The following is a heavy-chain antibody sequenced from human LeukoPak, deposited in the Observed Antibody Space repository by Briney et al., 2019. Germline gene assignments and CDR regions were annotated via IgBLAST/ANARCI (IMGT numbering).Heavy chain of an antibody. J-gene: IGHJ4*02. V-gene: IGHV1-18*01. D-gene: IGHD3-22*01. CDR1: GYTFTSYG. CDR2: ISAYNGNT. Sequence: ASVKVSCKASGYTFTSYGISWVRQAPGQGLEWMGWISAYNGNTNYAQKLQGRVTMTTDTSTSTAYMELRSLRSDDTAVYYCARGNRPRGYYDSSASQGLNYWGQGTLVTVSS. CDR3: ARGNRPRGYYDSSASQGLNY.